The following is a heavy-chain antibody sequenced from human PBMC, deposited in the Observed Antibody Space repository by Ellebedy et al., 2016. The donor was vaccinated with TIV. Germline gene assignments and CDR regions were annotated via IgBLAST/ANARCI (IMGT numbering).Heavy chain of an antibody. D-gene: IGHD6-13*01. CDR3: ARGGKRGSWYGILYYGMDV. V-gene: IGHV4-39*07. CDR2: IYYSGST. CDR1: GGSISSSSYY. J-gene: IGHJ6*02. Sequence: SETLSLTXTVSGGSISSSSYYWGWIRQPPGKGLEWIGSIYYSGSTYYNPSLKSRVTISVDTSKNQFSLKLSSVTAADTAVYYCARGGKRGSWYGILYYGMDVWGQGTTVTVSS.